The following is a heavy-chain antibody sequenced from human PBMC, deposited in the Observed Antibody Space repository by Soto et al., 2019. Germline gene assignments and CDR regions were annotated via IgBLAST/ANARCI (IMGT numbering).Heavy chain of an antibody. CDR2: ISGGGGST. D-gene: IGHD1-26*01. CDR3: AKDGRRWDLPAAY. Sequence: EVQLLESGGGLVQPGGSLRLSCAASGFTFSSYAMSWVGQAPGKGLEWVSAISGGGGSTYYADSVKGRFTISRDNSKNTLYLQMNRLRAEDTAVYYCAKDGRRWDLPAAYWGQGALVTVSS. CDR1: GFTFSSYA. V-gene: IGHV3-23*01. J-gene: IGHJ4*02.